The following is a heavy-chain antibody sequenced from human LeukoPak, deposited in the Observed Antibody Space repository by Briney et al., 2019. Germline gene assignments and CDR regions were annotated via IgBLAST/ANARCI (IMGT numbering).Heavy chain of an antibody. V-gene: IGHV3-33*01. J-gene: IGHJ6*02. Sequence: GGSLRLSCAASGFTFSSYGMHWVRQAPGKGLEWVAVIWYDGSNKYYADSVKGRFTISRDNSKNTLNLQMNSLRAEDTAVYYCARDSSGWYMSLYYYYYGMDVWGQGTTVTVSS. D-gene: IGHD6-19*01. CDR2: IWYDGSNK. CDR3: ARDSSGWYMSLYYYYYGMDV. CDR1: GFTFSSYG.